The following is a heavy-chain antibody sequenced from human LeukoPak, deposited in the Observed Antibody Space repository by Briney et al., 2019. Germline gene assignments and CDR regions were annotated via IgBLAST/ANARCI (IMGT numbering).Heavy chain of an antibody. Sequence: SETLSLTCSVSGGSISTYYWSWIRQLPGKGLEWIGYLYYTGTTNYNPSLRSRVTISVDTSRNQFSLRLSSVTAADTAVYYCAREDPQTTVPEGMDVWGHGTTVIVSS. J-gene: IGHJ6*02. CDR3: AREDPQTTVPEGMDV. V-gene: IGHV4-59*01. D-gene: IGHD4-17*01. CDR2: LYYTGTT. CDR1: GGSISTYY.